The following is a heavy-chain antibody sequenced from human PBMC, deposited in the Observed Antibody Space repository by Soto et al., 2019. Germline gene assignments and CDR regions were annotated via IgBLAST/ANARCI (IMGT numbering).Heavy chain of an antibody. Sequence: QLQLQESGPGLVKPSETLSLSCAVSGDSITTSGSFWGWVRQPPGKGLEWIGSFYYGGTTNYNPSLERRATIFFDTSKNQCSLSLRSVAAADTAVYSCAMSWSVWGGFDIWAQGTLVTVSS. CDR1: GDSITTSGSF. V-gene: IGHV4-39*01. CDR2: FYYGGTT. J-gene: IGHJ3*02. D-gene: IGHD3-16*01. CDR3: AMSWSVWGGFDI.